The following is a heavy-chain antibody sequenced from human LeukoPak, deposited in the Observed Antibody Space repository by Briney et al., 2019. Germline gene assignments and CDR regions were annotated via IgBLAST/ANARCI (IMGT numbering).Heavy chain of an antibody. D-gene: IGHD5-12*01. Sequence: PSETLSLTCTVSGGSMTTHHWNWIRQTPGKGLEWIGYVFDSGRTKENPSLKSRVTLSADTSKNQLSLRLSSVTAADTAVYYCARTNLHQDIVATTSGYWGQGTLVTVSS. CDR3: ARTNLHQDIVATTSGY. V-gene: IGHV4-59*11. CDR1: GGSMTTHH. J-gene: IGHJ4*02. CDR2: VFDSGRT.